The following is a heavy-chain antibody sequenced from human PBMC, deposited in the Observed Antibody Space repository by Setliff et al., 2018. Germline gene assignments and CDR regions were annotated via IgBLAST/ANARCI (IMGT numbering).Heavy chain of an antibody. CDR2: IYYSGNS. J-gene: IGHJ1*01. Sequence: PSETLSLTCTVSGASITSGSYYWGWIRQPPGKGLEWIGTIYYSGNSNYNPSLKSRVTISIDMSQQFSLRLSSVTAADTAVHYCARRVSGSMQDWWGQGTLVTVSS. V-gene: IGHV4-39*01. CDR3: ARRVSGSMQDW. D-gene: IGHD1-1*01. CDR1: GASITSGSYY.